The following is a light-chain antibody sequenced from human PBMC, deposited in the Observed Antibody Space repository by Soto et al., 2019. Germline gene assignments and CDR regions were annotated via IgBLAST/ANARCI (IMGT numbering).Light chain of an antibody. CDR2: KAS. Sequence: DIQMTQSPSTLSASVGDRVTITCRASQSISSWLAWYQQKPGQAPKLLIYKASTLQGGVPSRFSGSGSGTELTLAISSLQPDDSATYYCQQYNDNWTFGQGTKVEIK. CDR3: QQYNDNWT. J-gene: IGKJ1*01. CDR1: QSISSW. V-gene: IGKV1-5*03.